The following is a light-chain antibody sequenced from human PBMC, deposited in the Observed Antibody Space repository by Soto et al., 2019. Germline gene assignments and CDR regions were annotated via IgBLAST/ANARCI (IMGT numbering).Light chain of an antibody. CDR2: DVS. CDR1: QTISW. V-gene: IGKV1-5*01. Sequence: DIQMTQSPHTLAASVGDRVTITCRASQTISWLAWYQQRPGKTPKLLIYDVSRLESGVPSRFSGSQSETEFTLTISGLQSDDVATYHCQQYYRYPPMFGQGTKVDIK. CDR3: QQYYRYPPM. J-gene: IGKJ1*01.